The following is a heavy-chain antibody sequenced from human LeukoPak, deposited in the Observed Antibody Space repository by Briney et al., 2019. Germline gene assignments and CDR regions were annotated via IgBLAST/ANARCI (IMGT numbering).Heavy chain of an antibody. J-gene: IGHJ4*02. CDR1: GGSIRSDF. CDR3: ARLDYYDSSGYYFDY. D-gene: IGHD3-22*01. CDR2: VYYSGST. Sequence: PSETLSLTCTVSGGSIRSDFWSWIRQPPGKGLEWIGYVYYSGSTNYSPSLNSRVTISIDTSKNKFSLKLTSVTAADTAVYYCARLDYYDSSGYYFDYWGQGTLVTVSS. V-gene: IGHV4-59*08.